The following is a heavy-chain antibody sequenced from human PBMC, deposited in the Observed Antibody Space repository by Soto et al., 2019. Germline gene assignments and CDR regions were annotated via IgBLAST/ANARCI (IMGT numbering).Heavy chain of an antibody. J-gene: IGHJ5*02. CDR2: IYYSGST. D-gene: IGHD6-19*01. Sequence: SETLSLTCTVSGGSISSGDYYWSWIRQPPGKGLEWIGYIYYSGSTYYNPSLKSRVTISVDTSKNQFSLKLSSVTAADTAVYYCARARLARYGFDPWGQGTLVTSPQ. V-gene: IGHV4-30-4*01. CDR3: ARARLARYGFDP. CDR1: GGSISSGDYY.